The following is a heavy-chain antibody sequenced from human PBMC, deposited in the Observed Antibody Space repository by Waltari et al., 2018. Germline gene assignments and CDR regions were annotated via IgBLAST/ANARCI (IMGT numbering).Heavy chain of an antibody. CDR1: GYSISSGYY. Sequence: QVQLQESGPGLVKPSETLYLTCAVSGYSISSGYYWGWISQPPGKGLEWIVSIYHSGSTYYNPSRKSRVTISVDTSKNQFSLKLSSVTAADTAVYYCARIYGYYGSGRPYYWGQGTLVTVSS. V-gene: IGHV4-38-2*01. CDR2: IYHSGST. CDR3: ARIYGYYGSGRPYY. J-gene: IGHJ4*02. D-gene: IGHD3-10*01.